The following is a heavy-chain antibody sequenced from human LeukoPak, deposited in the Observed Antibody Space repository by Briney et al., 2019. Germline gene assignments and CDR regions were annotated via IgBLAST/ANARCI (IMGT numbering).Heavy chain of an antibody. CDR1: GFTFSSYV. J-gene: IGHJ4*02. D-gene: IGHD2-15*01. Sequence: QPGGSLRLSCAASGFTFSSYVVSWVRQAPGKGLERVSAISGSGSSTYYADSVKGRFTISRDNSKNTLYLQMNSLRAEDTAVYYCAGILGYCSGGSCPIKDYWGQGTLVTVSS. CDR2: ISGSGSST. V-gene: IGHV3-23*01. CDR3: AGILGYCSGGSCPIKDY.